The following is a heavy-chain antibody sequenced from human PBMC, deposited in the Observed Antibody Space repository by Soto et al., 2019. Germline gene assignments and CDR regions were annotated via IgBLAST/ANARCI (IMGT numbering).Heavy chain of an antibody. CDR2: ISAYNGNT. CDR3: ARDQDFIVVVPAAISDY. J-gene: IGHJ4*02. V-gene: IGHV1-18*04. CDR1: GYTFTSYG. Sequence: ASVKVSCKASGYTFTSYGISWVRQAPGQGLEWMGWISAYNGNTNYAQKLQGRVTMTTDTSTSTAYMELRSLRSDDTAVYYCARDQDFIVVVPAAISDYWGQGTLVTVSS. D-gene: IGHD2-2*02.